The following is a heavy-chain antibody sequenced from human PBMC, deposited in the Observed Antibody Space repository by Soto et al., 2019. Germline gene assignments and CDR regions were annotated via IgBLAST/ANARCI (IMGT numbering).Heavy chain of an antibody. J-gene: IGHJ4*02. CDR2: INPSGGST. D-gene: IGHD2-21*02. V-gene: IGHV1-46*01. CDR3: ARPRSCGGDCYYFDY. Sequence: QVQLVQSGAEVKKPGASVKVSCKASGYTFTSYYMHWVRQAPGQGLEWMGIINPSGGSTSYAQKFQGRVTMTRDTSTSTVYMELSSLRSEDTAVYYCARPRSCGGDCYYFDYWGQGTLVTVSS. CDR1: GYTFTSYY.